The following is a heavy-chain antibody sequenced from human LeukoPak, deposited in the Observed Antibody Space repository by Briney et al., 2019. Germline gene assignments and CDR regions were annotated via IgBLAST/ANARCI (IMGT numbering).Heavy chain of an antibody. D-gene: IGHD5-12*01. V-gene: IGHV3-30*18. CDR1: GFTFSSYG. J-gene: IGHJ4*02. CDR2: ISYDGSNK. Sequence: GRSLRLSCAASGFTFSSYGMPWVRQAPGKGLEWVAVISYDGSNKYYADSVKGRFTISRDNSKNTLYLQMNSLRAEDTAVYYCAKGPYSGSNYWGQGTLVTVSS. CDR3: AKGPYSGSNY.